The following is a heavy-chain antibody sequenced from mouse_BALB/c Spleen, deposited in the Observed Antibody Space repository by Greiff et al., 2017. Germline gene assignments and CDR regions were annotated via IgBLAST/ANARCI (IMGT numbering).Heavy chain of an antibody. J-gene: IGHJ4*01. CDR1: GFSLTSYG. CDR2: IWAGGST. V-gene: IGHV2-9*02. Sequence: VQGVESGPGLVAPSQSLSITCTVSGFSLTSYGVHWVRQPPGKGLEWLGVIWAGGSTNYNSALMSRLSISKDNSKSQVFLKMNSLQTDDTAMYYCARDGTVGSRYAMDYWGQGTSVTVSS. CDR3: ARDGTVGSRYAMDY. D-gene: IGHD1-1*02.